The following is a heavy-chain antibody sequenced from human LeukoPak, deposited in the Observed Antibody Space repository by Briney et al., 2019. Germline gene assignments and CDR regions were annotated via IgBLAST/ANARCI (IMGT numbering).Heavy chain of an antibody. V-gene: IGHV3-21*01. CDR2: IGSTSTYM. Sequence: GGSLRLSCTASGFAFSGYSMSWVRQAPGKGLEWVSSIGSTSTYMYYADSVKGRFTISRDNAKNSLYLQMNSLRAEDTAVYYCARPPFMDAPMAFYWYFDLWGRGTLVTVSS. D-gene: IGHD5-18*01. CDR1: GFAFSGYS. CDR3: ARPPFMDAPMAFYWYFDL. J-gene: IGHJ2*01.